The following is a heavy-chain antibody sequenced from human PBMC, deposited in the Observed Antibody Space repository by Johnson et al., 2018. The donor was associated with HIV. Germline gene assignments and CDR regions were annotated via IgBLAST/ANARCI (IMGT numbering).Heavy chain of an antibody. J-gene: IGHJ3*02. V-gene: IGHV3-64*01. CDR2: ISNNGGST. CDR3: ARRFYDSSGAGFDI. Sequence: VQLVESGGGLVQPGGSLRLSCAASGFTFSTYAINWVRQAPGKGLEYVSAISNNGGSTYYANSVKGRFTISRDNSKNTLYLQMGSLRAEDMAVYYCARRFYDSSGAGFDIWGQGTMVTVSS. CDR1: GFTFSTYA. D-gene: IGHD3-22*01.